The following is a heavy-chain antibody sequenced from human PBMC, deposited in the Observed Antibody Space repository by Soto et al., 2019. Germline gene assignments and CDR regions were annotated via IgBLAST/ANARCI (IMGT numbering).Heavy chain of an antibody. V-gene: IGHV4-31*03. CDR1: GASISSEPVY. J-gene: IGHJ4*01. Sequence: SETLSLTCTVSGASISSEPVYWSWFRRFPGKGLEWVGYVFHTGGTSPNPSLRGRVAIFVDTSKNQFSLRLSSVTAAATAVYYCARASRGYCEAGDDFYPLGFDSWSQGSLGTV. D-gene: IGHD2-21*02. CDR2: VFHTGGT. CDR3: ARASRGYCEAGDDFYPLGFDS.